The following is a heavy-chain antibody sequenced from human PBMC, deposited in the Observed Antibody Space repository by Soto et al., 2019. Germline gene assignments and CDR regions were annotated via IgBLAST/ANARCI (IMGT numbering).Heavy chain of an antibody. Sequence: PGGSLRLSCAASGFNFKTAYMHCARQAPSKGLEWLALISYGVHKTHYAESFKGRFTVSRDNANDMLFLQMNSLTTEDTALYYCAKLIVESAFGTSPRGGFEVWGQGTMVTVSS. CDR3: AKLIVESAFGTSPRGGFEV. D-gene: IGHD6-13*01. J-gene: IGHJ3*01. CDR2: ISYGVHKT. V-gene: IGHV3-30*18. CDR1: GFNFKTAY.